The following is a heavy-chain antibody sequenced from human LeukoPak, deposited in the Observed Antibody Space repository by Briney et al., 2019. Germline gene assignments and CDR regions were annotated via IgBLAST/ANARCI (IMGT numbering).Heavy chain of an antibody. CDR3: ARHVTSSSWPPIFDAFDI. CDR2: IDVGDSDT. CDR1: GYSFTSYW. Sequence: GDSLKISCKGSGYSFTSYWIGWVRQMPGKGLEWMGIIDVGDSDTRYSPSFQGQVTISADKSISTAYLQWSSLKASDTAMYYCARHVTSSSWPPIFDAFDIWGQGTMVTASS. D-gene: IGHD6-13*01. J-gene: IGHJ3*02. V-gene: IGHV5-51*01.